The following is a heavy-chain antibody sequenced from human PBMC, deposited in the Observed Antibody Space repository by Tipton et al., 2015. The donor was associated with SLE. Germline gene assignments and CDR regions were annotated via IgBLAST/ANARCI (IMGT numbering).Heavy chain of an antibody. CDR2: IYYSGST. J-gene: IGHJ4*02. CDR1: GGSISSSSYY. Sequence: TLPLTCTVSGGSISSSSYYWGWIRQPPGKGLEWIGSIYYSGSTYYNPSLKSRVTISVDTSKNQFSRKLSSVTAADTAVYYCARDPSRYSGSQSPFDYWGQGTLVTVSS. D-gene: IGHD1-26*01. V-gene: IGHV4-39*07. CDR3: ARDPSRYSGSQSPFDY.